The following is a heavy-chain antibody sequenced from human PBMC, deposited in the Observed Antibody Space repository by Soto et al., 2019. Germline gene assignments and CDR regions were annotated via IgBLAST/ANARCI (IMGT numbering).Heavy chain of an antibody. J-gene: IGHJ4*01. Sequence: PGGSLRLSCAASGFTFSSYAMNWVRQAPGKGLEWVGRIKSTTDGGTTDYAAPVKGRFSISRNDPRNTLFLQMNSLKTEDTAVYYCSHGYAQYFESWG. CDR3: SHGYAQYFES. V-gene: IGHV3-15*07. CDR1: GFTFSSYA. CDR2: IKSTTDGGTT. D-gene: IGHD5-18*01.